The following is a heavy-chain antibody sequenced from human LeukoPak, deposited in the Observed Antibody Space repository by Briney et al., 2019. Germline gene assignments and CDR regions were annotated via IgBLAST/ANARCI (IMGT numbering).Heavy chain of an antibody. CDR3: ARDQYSYGYYLDY. Sequence: GGSLRLSCAASGFTFNTYTMNWVRQAPGKGLEWVSTINYSGDTTYDADSVKGRFTISRDNSKNTLYLQMNSLRAEDTAVYYCARDQYSYGYYLDYWGQGTLVTVSS. CDR2: INYSGDTT. CDR1: GFTFNTYT. V-gene: IGHV3-23*01. J-gene: IGHJ4*02. D-gene: IGHD5-18*01.